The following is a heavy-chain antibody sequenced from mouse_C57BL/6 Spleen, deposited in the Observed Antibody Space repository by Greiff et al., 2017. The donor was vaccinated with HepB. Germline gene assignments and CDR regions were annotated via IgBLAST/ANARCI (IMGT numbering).Heavy chain of an antibody. D-gene: IGHD1-2*01. J-gene: IGHJ4*01. Sequence: QVQLQQPGAELVKPGASVKMSCKASGYTFTSYWITWVKQRPGRGLEWIGGIYPGSGSTNYNEKFKSKATLPVDTSSSTAYMPLSSLTSEDSAVYYCARESYYRWGYAMDYWGQGTSVTVSS. CDR2: IYPGSGST. CDR3: ARESYYRWGYAMDY. CDR1: GYTFTSYW. V-gene: IGHV1-55*01.